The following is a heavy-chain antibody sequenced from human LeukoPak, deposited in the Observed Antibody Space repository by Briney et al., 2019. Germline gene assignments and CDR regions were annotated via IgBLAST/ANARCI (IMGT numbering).Heavy chain of an antibody. CDR3: ARDNYYGPGSFVY. D-gene: IGHD3-10*01. Sequence: SETLSLTCTVSGGSISSGDYYWSWIRQPPGKGLEWIGYIYYSGSTYYNPSLKSRVTISVDTSKNQFSLKVNSVTVADTAVYYCARDNYYGPGSFVYWGQGTLVTVSS. CDR1: GGSISSGDYY. V-gene: IGHV4-30-4*01. CDR2: IYYSGST. J-gene: IGHJ4*02.